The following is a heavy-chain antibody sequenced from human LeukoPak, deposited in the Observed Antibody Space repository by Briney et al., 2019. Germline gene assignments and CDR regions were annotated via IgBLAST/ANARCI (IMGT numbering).Heavy chain of an antibody. Sequence: GRSLRLSCAASGFSFSNCAMHWVRQAPGEGLEWVAVVSHDAKNKFYADSVKGRFTVSRDNSKNTVDLQMNSLRAEDTAVYYCATLQNYWGRGTLVTVSS. J-gene: IGHJ4*02. V-gene: IGHV3-30*04. CDR1: GFSFSNCA. CDR2: VSHDAKNK. D-gene: IGHD4-11*01. CDR3: ATLQNY.